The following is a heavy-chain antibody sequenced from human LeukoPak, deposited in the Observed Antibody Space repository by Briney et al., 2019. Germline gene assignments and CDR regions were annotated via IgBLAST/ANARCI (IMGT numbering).Heavy chain of an antibody. Sequence: ASVKVSCKASGYTFTGYYMHWVRQAPGQGLEWMGWINPNSGNTGYAQKFQGRVTITRNTSISTAYMELSSLRSEDTAVYYCASAAGKNWFDPWGQGTLVAVSS. CDR3: ASAAGKNWFDP. D-gene: IGHD2-15*01. CDR1: GYTFTGYY. J-gene: IGHJ5*02. CDR2: INPNSGNT. V-gene: IGHV1-8*03.